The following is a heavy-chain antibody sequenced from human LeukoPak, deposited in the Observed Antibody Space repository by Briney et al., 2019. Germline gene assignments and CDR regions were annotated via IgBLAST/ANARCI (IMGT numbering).Heavy chain of an antibody. CDR1: GFTFSSYA. CDR2: ISGSGGST. D-gene: IGHD6-13*01. Sequence: GGSLRLSCAASGFTFSSYAMSWVRQAPGKGLEWVSAISGSGGSTYYADSVKGPFTISRDNSKNTLYLQMNSLRAEDTAVYYCTRRRAAGTIAFDIWGQGTMVTVSS. J-gene: IGHJ3*02. CDR3: TRRRAAGTIAFDI. V-gene: IGHV3-23*01.